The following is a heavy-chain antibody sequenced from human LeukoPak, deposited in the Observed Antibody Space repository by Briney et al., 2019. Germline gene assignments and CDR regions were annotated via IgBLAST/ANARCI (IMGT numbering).Heavy chain of an antibody. V-gene: IGHV4/OR15-8*02. CDR3: ARHYDFSSPYNN. CDR2: ISHTEGA. J-gene: IGHJ4*02. Sequence: SETLSLTCVVSGGSIDDNYLWTWVRQPPGKGLDWIGEISHTEGAKYCPSLEGRVSISMDRSKNLFSRMLRSVTAADTAVYFCARHYDFSSPYNNWGQGILVTVSS. CDR1: GGSIDDNYL. D-gene: IGHD3-3*01.